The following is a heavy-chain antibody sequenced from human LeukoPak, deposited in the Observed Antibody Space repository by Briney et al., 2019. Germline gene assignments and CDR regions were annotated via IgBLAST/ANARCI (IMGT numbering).Heavy chain of an antibody. CDR3: ARGPSSQFRTDY. J-gene: IGHJ4*02. Sequence: GGSLRLSCAASGFTFSTYSMNWVRQAPGKGLEWVSYIGRSSSPIYYADSVKGRFTISRDNAKDSLYLQMNGLRAEDTAVYYCARGPSSQFRTDYWGQGTLVTVSS. CDR1: GFTFSTYS. D-gene: IGHD2-2*01. V-gene: IGHV3-48*01. CDR2: IGRSSSPI.